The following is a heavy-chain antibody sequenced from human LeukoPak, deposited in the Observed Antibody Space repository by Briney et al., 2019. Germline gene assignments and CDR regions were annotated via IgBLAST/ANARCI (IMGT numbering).Heavy chain of an antibody. Sequence: GGSLRLSCEASGFTLSNYAMSWVRQAPGKGLEWVSTLSGSGGTIYYADSVKGRFTISRDNSKSTLYLQVNSLRAEDTAIYYCAREIDSSGYQANYFDYWGQGTLATVSS. CDR1: GFTLSNYA. J-gene: IGHJ4*02. D-gene: IGHD3-22*01. CDR3: AREIDSSGYQANYFDY. V-gene: IGHV3-23*01. CDR2: LSGSGGTI.